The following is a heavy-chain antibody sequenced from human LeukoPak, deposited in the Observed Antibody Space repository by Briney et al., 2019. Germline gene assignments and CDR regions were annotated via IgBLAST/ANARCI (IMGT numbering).Heavy chain of an antibody. CDR1: GFTFSSYG. D-gene: IGHD3-10*01. Sequence: GGSLRLSCAASGFTFSSYGMYWVRQAPGKGLEWVAFIRYDGSNKYYADSVKGRFTISRDNSKNTLYLQMNSLRAEDTAVYYCANLPPPHITMVRGVMGDWGQGTLVTVSS. CDR2: IRYDGSNK. J-gene: IGHJ4*02. CDR3: ANLPPPHITMVRGVMGD. V-gene: IGHV3-30*02.